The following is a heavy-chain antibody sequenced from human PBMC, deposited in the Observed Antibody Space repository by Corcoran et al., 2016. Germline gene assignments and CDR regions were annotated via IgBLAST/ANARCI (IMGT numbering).Heavy chain of an antibody. V-gene: IGHV3-33*01. CDR3: ARDIVSGSYLDAFDI. J-gene: IGHJ3*02. Sequence: QVQLVESGGGVVQPGRSLRLSCAASGFTFSSYGMHWVRQAPGKGLEWVAVIWYDGSNKYYADSVKGRFTISRDNSKNTLYLQMNSLRAEDTAVYYCARDIVSGSYLDAFDIWGQGTMVTVSS. CDR2: IWYDGSNK. D-gene: IGHD1-26*01. CDR1: GFTFSSYG.